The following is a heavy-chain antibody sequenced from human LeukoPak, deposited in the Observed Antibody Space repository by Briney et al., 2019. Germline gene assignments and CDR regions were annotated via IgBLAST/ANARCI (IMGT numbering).Heavy chain of an antibody. J-gene: IGHJ6*02. V-gene: IGHV3-11*05. CDR2: ISSSSSYT. CDR1: GFTFSDYY. Sequence: GGSLRLSCAASGFTFSDYYMSWIRQAPGKGLEWVSYISSSSSYTNYADSVKGRFTISRDNAKNSLYLQMNRLRAEDTAVYYCARGPSAAAGIDYYYYGMAVWGQGTTVTVSS. D-gene: IGHD6-13*01. CDR3: ARGPSAAAGIDYYYYGMAV.